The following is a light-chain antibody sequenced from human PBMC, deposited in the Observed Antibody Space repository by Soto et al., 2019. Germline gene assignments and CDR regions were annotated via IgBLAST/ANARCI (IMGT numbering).Light chain of an antibody. CDR2: GAS. Sequence: EIVMTQSPATLSVPPGERATLSCRASQSVSSNLAWYQQKPGQAPRLLIYGASTRATGIPARFSGSGSGTEFTLTISSLQSEDFVVYYCPQYNNWPPWTFGQGTKV. CDR3: PQYNNWPPWT. V-gene: IGKV3-15*01. CDR1: QSVSSN. J-gene: IGKJ1*01.